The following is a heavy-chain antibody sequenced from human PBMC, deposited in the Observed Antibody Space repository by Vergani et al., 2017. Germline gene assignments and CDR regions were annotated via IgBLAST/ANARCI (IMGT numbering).Heavy chain of an antibody. CDR2: ISSSSSTI. D-gene: IGHD5-12*01. CDR1: GFTFSSYS. V-gene: IGHV3-48*01. J-gene: IGHJ4*02. CDR3: ARVDQLLRSSFDY. Sequence: EVQLVESGGGLVQPGGSLRLSCAASGFTFSSYSMNWVRQAPGKGRELVSYISSSSSTIYYADSVKGRFTLSRDNAKNSLYLQMNSLRAEDTAVYYCARVDQLLRSSFDYWGQGTLVTVSS.